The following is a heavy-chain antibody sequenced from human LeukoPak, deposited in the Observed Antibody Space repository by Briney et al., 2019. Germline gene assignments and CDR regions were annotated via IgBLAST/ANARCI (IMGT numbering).Heavy chain of an antibody. CDR1: GFTFSDYY. CDR2: ISSSGSTI. Sequence: GGSLRLSCAASGFTFSDYYMSWIRQAPGKGLEGVSHISSSGSTIYYAASVKGRFTISRDNAKNSLYLQMNSLRAEDTAVYYCARDRDVYGDYGGNWFDPWGQGTLVTVSS. V-gene: IGHV3-11*01. D-gene: IGHD4-17*01. J-gene: IGHJ5*02. CDR3: ARDRDVYGDYGGNWFDP.